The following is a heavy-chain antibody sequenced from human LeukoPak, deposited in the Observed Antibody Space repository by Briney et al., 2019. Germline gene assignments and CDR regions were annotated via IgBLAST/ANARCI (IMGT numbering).Heavy chain of an antibody. CDR2: IYSDGST. J-gene: IGHJ4*02. CDR3: ARCHRYSSSWQGFYYFDH. CDR1: GFSVSSNY. D-gene: IGHD6-13*01. V-gene: IGHV3-53*01. Sequence: GGSLRLSCAASGFSVSSNYMSWVRQAPGKGLEWVSVIYSDGSTNYADSVKGRLTISRDTSKNTLFLQMNSLRAEDTAVYYCARCHRYSSSWQGFYYFDHWGQGTLVTVSS.